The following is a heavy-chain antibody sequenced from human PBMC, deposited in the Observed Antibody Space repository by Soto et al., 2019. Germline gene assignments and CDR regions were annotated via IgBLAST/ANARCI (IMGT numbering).Heavy chain of an antibody. CDR3: AREGGYCSGGSCSSPNWFAP. J-gene: IGHJ5*02. D-gene: IGHD2-15*01. CDR1: GGTFSSCA. CDR2: IIPIFGTA. Sequence: QVQLVQSGAEVKKTGSSVKVSCKASGGTFSSCAISWVRQAPGQGLEWMGGIIPIFGTANYAQKVQGRVTIIADESRSTAYMEVSSLRSEDTAVYYCAREGGYCSGGSCSSPNWFAPWGQGTLVTVSS. V-gene: IGHV1-69*01.